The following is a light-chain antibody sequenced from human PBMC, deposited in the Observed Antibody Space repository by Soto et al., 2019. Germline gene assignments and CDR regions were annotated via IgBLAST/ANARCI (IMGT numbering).Light chain of an antibody. V-gene: IGLV2-14*01. CDR3: SSYTSSSTPYV. Sequence: QSALTQPASVSGSPGQSITISCTGTSSDVGVYNYVSWYQQHPGKAPKLMIYEVSNRPSGVSNRFSGSKSGNTASLTISGLQAEDEFDYFCSSYTSSSTPYVFGTGTQLTVL. CDR2: EVS. CDR1: SSDVGVYNY. J-gene: IGLJ1*01.